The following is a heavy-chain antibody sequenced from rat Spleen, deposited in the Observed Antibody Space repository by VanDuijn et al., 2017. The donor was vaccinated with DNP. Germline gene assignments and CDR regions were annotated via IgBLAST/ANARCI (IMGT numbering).Heavy chain of an antibody. CDR3: ARSSGYGGDYFDY. J-gene: IGHJ2*01. CDR1: GFTFENHW. D-gene: IGHD4-3*01. CDR2: ITSGSGTT. Sequence: EVQLVETGGGLVQPGGSLKLSCVVSGFTFENHWMTWLRQAPGKGLEWIASITSGSGTTSYPDSVKGRFTISRENAKNTLYLQMNSLRSEDTATYYGARSSGYGGDYFDYWGQGVMVTVSS. V-gene: IGHV5-31*01.